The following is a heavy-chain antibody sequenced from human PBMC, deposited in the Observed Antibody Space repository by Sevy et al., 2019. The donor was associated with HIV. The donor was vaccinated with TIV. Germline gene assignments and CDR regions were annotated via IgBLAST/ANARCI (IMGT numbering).Heavy chain of an antibody. CDR2: IIPIFGTE. CDR3: ARGQNIAAEVWFDP. V-gene: IGHV1-69*13. CDR1: GGTFSSYA. J-gene: IGHJ5*02. D-gene: IGHD6-6*01. Sequence: ASVKVSCKASGGTFSSYAISWVRQAPGQGLEWMGGIIPIFGTENYAQKFQGRVTITADESTSTAYMELSSLRSEDTAVYYCARGQNIAAEVWFDPWGQGTLVTVSS.